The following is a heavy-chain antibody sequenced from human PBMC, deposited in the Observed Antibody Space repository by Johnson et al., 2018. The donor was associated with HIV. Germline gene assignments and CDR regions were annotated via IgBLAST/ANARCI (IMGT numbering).Heavy chain of an antibody. CDR1: GFTVSSNY. V-gene: IGHV3-66*04. D-gene: IGHD3-3*01. CDR2: IYSGGST. CDR3: TTRVTVVIIRSDAFDI. Sequence: VQLVESGGGLVQPGGSLRLSCAASGFTVSSNYMSWVRQAPGKGLEWVSVIYSGGSTYYADSVKGRFTISRDNSKNTLYLQMNSLKTEDTAVYYCTTRVTVVIIRSDAFDIWGQGTMVTVSS. J-gene: IGHJ3*02.